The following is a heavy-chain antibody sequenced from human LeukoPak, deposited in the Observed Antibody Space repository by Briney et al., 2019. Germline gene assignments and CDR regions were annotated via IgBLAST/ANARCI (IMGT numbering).Heavy chain of an antibody. Sequence: ASVKVSCKASGYTFTSYGISWVRQAPGQGLEWMGWISAYNGNTNYAQKLQGRVTMTTDTSTSTAYMELRSLRSDDTAVYYCARDFDYYDSSGRRSGYFDYWGQGTLVTVSS. CDR3: ARDFDYYDSSGRRSGYFDY. J-gene: IGHJ4*02. V-gene: IGHV1-18*01. CDR2: ISAYNGNT. CDR1: GYTFTSYG. D-gene: IGHD3-22*01.